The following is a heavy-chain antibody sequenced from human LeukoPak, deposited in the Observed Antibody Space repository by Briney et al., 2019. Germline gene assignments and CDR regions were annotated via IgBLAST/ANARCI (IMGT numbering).Heavy chain of an antibody. CDR1: GFTFSTYS. J-gene: IGHJ4*02. D-gene: IGHD6-13*01. Sequence: PGGPLRLSCAASGFTFSTYSMNWVRRAPGKGLEWVPYISSSSSIIYYADSVKGRFTISRDNAKNSLYLQMNSLRAEDTAVYYCARVPLYTRSYYFDYWGQGTLVTVSS. CDR3: ARVPLYTRSYYFDY. V-gene: IGHV3-48*01. CDR2: ISSSSSII.